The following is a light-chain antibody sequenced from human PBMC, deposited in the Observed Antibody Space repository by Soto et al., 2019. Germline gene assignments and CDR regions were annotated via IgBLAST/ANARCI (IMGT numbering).Light chain of an antibody. CDR2: DAF. Sequence: EIVLTQSPGTLSLSPGESATLSCRASRSLDSGQLAWYQQKVGRAPRLLIHDAFIRATGIPDRFSGSGSGTDFTLTISRLEPEDFAVYYCQQYGTSPFTFGPGTKVDIK. J-gene: IGKJ3*01. V-gene: IGKV3-20*01. CDR3: QQYGTSPFT. CDR1: RSLDSGQ.